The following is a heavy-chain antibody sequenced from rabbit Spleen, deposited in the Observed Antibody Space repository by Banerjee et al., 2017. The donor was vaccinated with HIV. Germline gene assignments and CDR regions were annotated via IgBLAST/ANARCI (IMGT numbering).Heavy chain of an antibody. CDR3: ARDGAGGSYFAL. CDR2: IDPVFGIT. V-gene: IGHV1S45*01. D-gene: IGHD8-1*01. Sequence: QEQLEESGGDLVKPGASLTLTCTASGFSFSNNYYMNWVRQAPGKGLEWIGNIDPVFGITYFADWVNGRFTISSHNAQNTLYLQLNSLTAADTATYFCARDGAGGSYFALWGPGTLVTVS. CDR1: GFSFSNNYY. J-gene: IGHJ4*01.